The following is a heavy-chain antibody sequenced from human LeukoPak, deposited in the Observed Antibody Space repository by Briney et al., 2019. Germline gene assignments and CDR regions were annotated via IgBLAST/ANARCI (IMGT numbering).Heavy chain of an antibody. D-gene: IGHD2-21*02. V-gene: IGHV4-38-2*01. J-gene: IGHJ4*02. CDR2: IYHSGST. CDR1: GYSISSGYY. Sequence: SETLSLTCAVSGYSISSGYYWGWIRQPPGKGLEWIGSIYHSGSTYYNPSLKSRVTISVDTSKNQFSLKLSSVTAADTAVYYCTRTDSATAIDHWGQGTLVTVSS. CDR3: TRTDSATAIDH.